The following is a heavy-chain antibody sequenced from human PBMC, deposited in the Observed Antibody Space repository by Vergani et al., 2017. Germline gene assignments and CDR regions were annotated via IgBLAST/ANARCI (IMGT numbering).Heavy chain of an antibody. CDR3: ERYETDIFVSSSDYSHLLYY. J-gene: IGHJ4*02. CDR1: GFGFKNFA. D-gene: IGHD3-22*01. V-gene: IGHV3-30*03. CDR2: ISKDGTHG. Sequence: QVSLVESGGGVVQPGRSLTLTCSASGFGFKNFAMHWVRQAPGTGLERVATISKDGTHGYYEPSVRGRFAVSRANFKNTMYLQMDRLTTVDTAVYFCERYETDIFVSSSDYSHLLYYWGQGILVTVSS.